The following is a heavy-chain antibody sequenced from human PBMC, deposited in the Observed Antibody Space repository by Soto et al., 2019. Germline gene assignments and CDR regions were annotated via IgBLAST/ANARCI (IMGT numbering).Heavy chain of an antibody. D-gene: IGHD4-17*01. CDR2: IRADGGYT. CDR1: GFSLSDHW. CDR3: GRDHYGFNSIDQ. V-gene: IGHV3-74*01. J-gene: IGHJ4*02. Sequence: EVQLVESGGGLVQPGGSLRLACVASGFSLSDHWMHWVRQVAGKGLVHVSRIRADGGYTNYADFVEGRFTISRDNAKNTRYLQISSVRAEDTAVYFCGRDHYGFNSIDQWGQGTLVTVSS.